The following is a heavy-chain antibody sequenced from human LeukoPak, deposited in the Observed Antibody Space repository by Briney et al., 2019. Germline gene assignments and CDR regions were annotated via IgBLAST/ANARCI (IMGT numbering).Heavy chain of an antibody. CDR2: INHSGTS. CDR3: ARLYSSSWYGRGYYYYYGMDV. V-gene: IGHV4-34*01. D-gene: IGHD6-13*01. J-gene: IGHJ6*02. CDR1: GGSFSDYY. Sequence: SETLSLTCAVYGGSFSDYYWSWVRQSPGKGLEWIGEINHSGTSNYNPSLKSRLTISVDTPKNQFSLKLSSVTAADTAVYYCARLYSSSWYGRGYYYYYGMDVWGQGTTVTVSS.